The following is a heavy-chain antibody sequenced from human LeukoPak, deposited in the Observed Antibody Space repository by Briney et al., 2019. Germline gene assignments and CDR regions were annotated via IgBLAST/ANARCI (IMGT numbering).Heavy chain of an antibody. Sequence: SETLSLTCTVSGGSISSYYWSWIRQPPGKGLEWIGYIYHSGSTYYNPSLKSRVTISVDRSKNQFSLKLTSVTAADTAVYYCARVFLVPYYFDYWGQGTLVTVSS. D-gene: IGHD1-26*01. CDR1: GGSISSYY. J-gene: IGHJ4*02. CDR2: IYHSGST. V-gene: IGHV4-59*08. CDR3: ARVFLVPYYFDY.